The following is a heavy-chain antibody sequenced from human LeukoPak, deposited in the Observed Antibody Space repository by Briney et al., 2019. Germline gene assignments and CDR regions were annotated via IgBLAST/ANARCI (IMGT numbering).Heavy chain of an antibody. V-gene: IGHV3-21*01. J-gene: IGHJ6*02. CDR3: ARDYLYGMDV. Sequence: GGALRPSCAAPGFTFSTYSMNWVRQPPARGLDWVASITISSRYQHLPDSVKGRFTISRANAKNSLYLKMNSLRAEDTAVYYCARDYLYGMDVWGHGTTVTVSS. CDR1: GFTFSTYS. CDR2: ITISSRYQ.